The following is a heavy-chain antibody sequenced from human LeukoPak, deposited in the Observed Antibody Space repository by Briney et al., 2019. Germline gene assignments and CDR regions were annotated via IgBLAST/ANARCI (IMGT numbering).Heavy chain of an antibody. Sequence: SETLSLTCTVSGASISSYYWSWIRQSPGKGLEWIGYIHYTGTSNYNPSLKSRVTMSVDTSKNQFSLKLRSVGAADTAVYYCVRDRYDQFGFDIWGQGTMVTVSS. D-gene: IGHD3-16*01. CDR2: IHYTGTS. V-gene: IGHV4-59*01. J-gene: IGHJ3*02. CDR3: VRDRYDQFGFDI. CDR1: GASISSYY.